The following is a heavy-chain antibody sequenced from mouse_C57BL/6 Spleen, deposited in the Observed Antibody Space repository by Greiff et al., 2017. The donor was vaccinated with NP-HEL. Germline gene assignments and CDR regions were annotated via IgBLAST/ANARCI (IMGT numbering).Heavy chain of an antibody. V-gene: IGHV1-52*01. J-gene: IGHJ2*01. D-gene: IGHD2-12*01. CDR2: IDPSDSET. CDR1: GYTFTSYW. Sequence: QVQLQQPGAELVRPGSSVKLSCKASGYTFTSYWMHWVKQRPIQGLEWIGNIDPSDSETHYNQKFKDKATLTVDKSSSTAYMQLSSLTSEDSAVYYCARGGVRDTTGFDYWGQGTTRTVSS. CDR3: ARGGVRDTTGFDY.